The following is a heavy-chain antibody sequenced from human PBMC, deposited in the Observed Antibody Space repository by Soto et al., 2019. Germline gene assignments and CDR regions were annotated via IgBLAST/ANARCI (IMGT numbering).Heavy chain of an antibody. CDR1: GFTFSGSA. Sequence: EVQLVESGGGLDQPGGSLKLSCAASGFTFSGSAMHWVRQASGKGLEWVGRIRSKANNYATAYAASVKGRFTTSRDDSKNTAYLQMSSLKIEDTAVYYCTYFDAAAGVDYWGQGTLVTVSS. J-gene: IGHJ4*02. V-gene: IGHV3-73*02. CDR3: TYFDAAAGVDY. D-gene: IGHD3-9*01. CDR2: IRSKANNYAT.